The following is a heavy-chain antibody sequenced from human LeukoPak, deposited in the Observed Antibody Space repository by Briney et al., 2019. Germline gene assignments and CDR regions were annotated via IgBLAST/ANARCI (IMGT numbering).Heavy chain of an antibody. D-gene: IGHD6-19*01. J-gene: IGHJ3*02. CDR3: ARAIAVAGSDAFDI. CDR1: GYTFTSYD. V-gene: IGHV1-8*01. CDR2: MNPNSGNT. Sequence: GASVKVSCKASGYTFTSYDINWVRQATGQGLEGMGWMNPNSGNTGYAQKFQGRVTMTRNTSISTAYMELSSLRSEDTAVYYCARAIAVAGSDAFDIWGQGTMVTVSS.